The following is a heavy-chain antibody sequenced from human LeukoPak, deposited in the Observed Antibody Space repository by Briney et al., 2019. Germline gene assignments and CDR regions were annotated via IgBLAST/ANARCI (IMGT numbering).Heavy chain of an antibody. CDR1: GFTFSSYW. CDR2: IASDGSST. V-gene: IGHV3-74*01. J-gene: IGHJ4*02. D-gene: IGHD3-22*01. CDR3: ASEDGSCY. Sequence: GGSLRLSCAASGFTFSSYWMNWVRQAPGKGLVWVSRIASDGSSTTYADSVKGRFSISRDNAKNTLYLQMNSLRAEDTAVYYCASEDGSCYGGQGTLVTVSS.